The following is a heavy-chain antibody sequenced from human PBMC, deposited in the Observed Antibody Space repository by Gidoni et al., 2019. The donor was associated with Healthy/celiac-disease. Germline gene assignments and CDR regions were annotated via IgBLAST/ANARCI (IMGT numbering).Heavy chain of an antibody. CDR1: GFTFSSYS. D-gene: IGHD3-22*01. Sequence: EVQLVESGGGLVKPGGSLRLSCAASGFTFSSYSMNWVRQAPWKGLEWVSSISSSSSYIYYADSVKGRFTISRDNAKNSLYLQMNSLRAEDTAVYYCARDLHHYDSSGHDYWGQGTLVTVSS. V-gene: IGHV3-21*01. J-gene: IGHJ4*02. CDR3: ARDLHHYDSSGHDY. CDR2: ISSSSSYI.